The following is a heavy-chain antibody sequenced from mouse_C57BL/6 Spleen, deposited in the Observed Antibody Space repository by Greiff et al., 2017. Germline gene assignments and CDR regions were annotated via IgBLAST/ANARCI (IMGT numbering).Heavy chain of an antibody. J-gene: IGHJ1*03. CDR2: IDPSDSET. D-gene: IGHD3-2*02. V-gene: IGHV1-52*01. CDR3: ARRAAQATSYGYFDV. Sequence: VQLQQPGAELVRPGSSVKLSCKASGYTFTSYWMYWVKQRPIQGLEWIGNIDPSDSETHYPQKFKDKATLTVDKSSSTAYMQLSSLTSEDSAVYYGARRAAQATSYGYFDVWGTGTTVTVSS. CDR1: GYTFTSYW.